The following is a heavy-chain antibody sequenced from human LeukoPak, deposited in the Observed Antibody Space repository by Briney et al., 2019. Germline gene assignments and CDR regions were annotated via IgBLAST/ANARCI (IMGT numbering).Heavy chain of an antibody. D-gene: IGHD3-22*01. V-gene: IGHV4-4*02. J-gene: IGHJ4*02. CDR3: ARRTGDSSGYYPFDY. CDR2: IYHSGST. Sequence: PSGTLSLTCAVSGGSISSSNWWSWVRQPPGKGLEWIGEIYHSGSTNYNPSLKSRVTISVDKSKNQFSLKLSSVTAADTAVYYCARRTGDSSGYYPFDYWGQGTLVTVSS. CDR1: GGSISSSNW.